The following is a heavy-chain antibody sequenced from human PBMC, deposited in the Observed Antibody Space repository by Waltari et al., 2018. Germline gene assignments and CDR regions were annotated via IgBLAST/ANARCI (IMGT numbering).Heavy chain of an antibody. CDR2: MIPPTGNT. J-gene: IGHJ5*01. D-gene: IGHD2-21*02. CDR1: GYTFPSYD. V-gene: IGHV1-8*01. Sequence: QVQLVQSGAEVKKPGASVKVSCKASGYTFPSYDINWVRQATGQGLGWMGGMIPPTGNTGYAQLFQGRVTLTRNTSVRTAYLVLRSLSSEPTAVYCCAGDRITIGNGYCFTSWAPGALVTVSS. CDR3: AGDRITIGNGYCFTS.